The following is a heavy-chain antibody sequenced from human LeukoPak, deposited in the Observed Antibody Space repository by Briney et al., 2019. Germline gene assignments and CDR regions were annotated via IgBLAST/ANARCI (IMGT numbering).Heavy chain of an antibody. CDR3: ARNPPSYPFDI. J-gene: IGHJ3*02. D-gene: IGHD3-10*01. CDR1: GYTFTSYA. V-gene: IGHV7-4-1*02. Sequence: GASVKVSCKASGYTFTSYAMNWVRQAPGQGLEWMGWINTNTGNPTYAQGFAGWFVFSLDASVSTAYLQISSLKAEDTAVYYCARNPPSYPFDIWGQGTMVTVSS. CDR2: INTNTGNP.